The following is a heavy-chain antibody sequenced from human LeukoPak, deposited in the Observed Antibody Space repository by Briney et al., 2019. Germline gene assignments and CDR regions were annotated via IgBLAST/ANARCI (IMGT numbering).Heavy chain of an antibody. D-gene: IGHD4-23*01. Sequence: PGRSLRLSCAASGFTFNNFGMHWVRQAPGKGLEFVSFIGFEGVDKYYADSVKGRFTISKDYSKATLYLQMNSLRPEDTAIYYCAKDLHGGYSSDYWGQGTLVTVSS. CDR1: GFTFNNFG. CDR3: AKDLHGGYSSDY. CDR2: IGFEGVDK. J-gene: IGHJ4*02. V-gene: IGHV3-30*02.